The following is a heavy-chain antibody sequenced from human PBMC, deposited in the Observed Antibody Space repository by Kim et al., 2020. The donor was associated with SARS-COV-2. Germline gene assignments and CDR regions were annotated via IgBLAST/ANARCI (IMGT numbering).Heavy chain of an antibody. V-gene: IGHV3-30*18. D-gene: IGHD6-19*01. CDR1: GFTFSSYG. CDR2: ISYDGSNK. J-gene: IGHJ6*02. Sequence: GGSLRLSCAASGFTFSSYGMHWVRQAPGKGLEWVAVISYDGSNKYYADSVKGRFTISRDNSKNTLYLQMNSLRAEDTAVYYCAKRRIRAGQWLVQSRGMDVWGQGTTVTVSS. CDR3: AKRRIRAGQWLVQSRGMDV.